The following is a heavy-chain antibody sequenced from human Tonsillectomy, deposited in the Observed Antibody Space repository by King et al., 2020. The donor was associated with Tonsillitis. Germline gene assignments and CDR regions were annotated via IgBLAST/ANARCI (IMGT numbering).Heavy chain of an antibody. CDR1: GGSISSSSYY. Sequence: QLQESGPGLVKPSETLSLTCTVSGGSISSSSYYWGWIRQPPGKGLEWIGSIYYSGSTYYNPSLKSRVTISVDTSKNQFSLKLSSVTAADTAVYYCATAFSSSWYPNNWFDPWGQGTLVTVSS. J-gene: IGHJ5*02. D-gene: IGHD6-13*01. CDR2: IYYSGST. CDR3: ATAFSSSWYPNNWFDP. V-gene: IGHV4-39*01.